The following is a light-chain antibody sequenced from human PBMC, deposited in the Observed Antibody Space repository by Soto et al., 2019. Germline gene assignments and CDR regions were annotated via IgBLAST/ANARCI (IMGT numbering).Light chain of an antibody. CDR3: CSYAGSSTAV. V-gene: IGLV2-23*02. J-gene: IGLJ7*01. Sequence: QSVLTQPASVSGSPGQSITISCTGTSSDVGSYNLVSWYQQHPGKAPKLMIYEVSKRPSGVSNRFSGSKSGNTASLTISGLQAEDEADYYCCSYAGSSTAVFGGGTQLTVX. CDR1: SSDVGSYNL. CDR2: EVS.